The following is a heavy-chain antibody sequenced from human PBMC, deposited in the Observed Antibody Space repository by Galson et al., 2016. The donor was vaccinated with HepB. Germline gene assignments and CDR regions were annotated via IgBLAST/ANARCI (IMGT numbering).Heavy chain of an antibody. CDR3: AREMHVAAAAAFDF. V-gene: IGHV3-33*01. CDR2: MWHDGSNK. J-gene: IGHJ4*02. CDR1: EFTFSTYG. D-gene: IGHD6-13*01. Sequence: SLRLSCAASEFTFSTYGMHWVRQAPGKGLEWVALMWHDGSNKYYADSVKGRFTISRDNPKNTLYLQMNSLKVEDTAVYYCAREMHVAAAAAFDFRGRGTLVTVSS.